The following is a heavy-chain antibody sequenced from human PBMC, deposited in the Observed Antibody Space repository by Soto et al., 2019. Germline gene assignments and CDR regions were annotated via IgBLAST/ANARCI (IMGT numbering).Heavy chain of an antibody. CDR1: GGSISSGGYY. CDR3: ERHDGMDAFDI. V-gene: IGHV4-31*03. J-gene: IGHJ3*02. D-gene: IGHD1-1*01. CDR2: IYYSGST. Sequence: PSETLSLTCTVSGGSISSGGYYWSWIRQHPGKGLEWIGYIYYSGSTYYNPSLKSRVTISVDTSKNQFSLKLSSVTAADTAVYYCERHDGMDAFDIWGQGKMVTVSS.